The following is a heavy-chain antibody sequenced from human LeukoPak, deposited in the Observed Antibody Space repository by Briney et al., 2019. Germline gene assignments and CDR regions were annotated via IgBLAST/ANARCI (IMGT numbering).Heavy chain of an antibody. V-gene: IGHV3-33*06. D-gene: IGHD6-19*01. J-gene: IGHJ4*02. CDR3: AKDNRGGWSGYFDY. CDR1: GFTFSSYR. CDR2: IRHDGSAK. Sequence: GRSLRLSCAASGFTFSSYRMHWVRQAPGKGLEWVAVIRHDGSAKFYVDSVRGRFSISRDDSKNTLYLQMNSLRAEDTALYYCAKDNRGGWSGYFDYWGRGTLVTVSS.